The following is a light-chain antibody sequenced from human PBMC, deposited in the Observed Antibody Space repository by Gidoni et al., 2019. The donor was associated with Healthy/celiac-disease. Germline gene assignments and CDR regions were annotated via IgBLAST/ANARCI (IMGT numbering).Light chain of an antibody. CDR2: GAS. Sequence: EIVLTQSPGTLSLSPGERATLSCRASQSVSSSYLAWYQQKPGQAPRLLIYGASTRATGIPDRFSGSGSGTDFTLTITRLEPEDFAVYSCRQYTSIPHTFGQGTKVEVK. CDR3: RQYTSIPHT. J-gene: IGKJ2*01. CDR1: QSVSSSY. V-gene: IGKV3-20*01.